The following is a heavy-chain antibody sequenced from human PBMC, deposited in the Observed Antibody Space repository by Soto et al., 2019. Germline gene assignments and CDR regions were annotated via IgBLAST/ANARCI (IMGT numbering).Heavy chain of an antibody. CDR1: GFTFSSYA. D-gene: IGHD3-22*01. CDR3: EKDIYMIVVVPRAQQ. V-gene: IGHV3-23*01. J-gene: IGHJ1*01. CDR2: ISGSGGST. Sequence: GGSLRLSCAASGFTFSSYAMSWVRQAPGKGLEWVSAISGSGGSTYYADSVKGRFTISRDNSKNTLYLQMNSLRAEDTAVYYCEKDIYMIVVVPRAQQWGQGTLVTVS.